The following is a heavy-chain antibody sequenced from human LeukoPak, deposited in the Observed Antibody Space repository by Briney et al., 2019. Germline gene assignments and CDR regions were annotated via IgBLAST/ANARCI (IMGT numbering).Heavy chain of an antibody. V-gene: IGHV4-59*08. J-gene: IGHJ4*02. D-gene: IGHD3-22*01. CDR3: ARHNYDAFDY. CDR1: GGSISSYY. Sequence: SETLSLTCTVSGGSISSYYWSWIRQPPGKGLEWIGYIYYSGSTNYNPSLKSRVTISVDTSKNQFSLKLSSVTAADTAVYYCARHNYDAFDYWGQGTLVSVSS. CDR2: IYYSGST.